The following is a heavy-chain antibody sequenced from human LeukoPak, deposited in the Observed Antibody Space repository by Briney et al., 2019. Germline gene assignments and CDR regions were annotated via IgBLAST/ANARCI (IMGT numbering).Heavy chain of an antibody. CDR1: GGSFSGYY. V-gene: IGHV4-34*01. Sequence: SETLSLTCAVYGGSFSGYYWSWIRQPPGKGLEWIGEINHSGSTNYNPSLKSRVTISVDTSKNQFSLKLSSVTAADTAVYYCAGSDQTHYDFWSGYLRPLYYFDYWGQGTLVTVSS. D-gene: IGHD3-3*01. CDR2: INHSGST. CDR3: AGSDQTHYDFWSGYLRPLYYFDY. J-gene: IGHJ4*02.